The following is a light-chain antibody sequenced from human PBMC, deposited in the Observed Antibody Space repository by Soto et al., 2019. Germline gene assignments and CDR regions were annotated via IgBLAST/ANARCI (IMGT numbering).Light chain of an antibody. CDR3: QQRSNCPLT. J-gene: IGKJ4*01. CDR2: DDS. V-gene: IGKV3-11*01. CDR1: QSVSSY. Sequence: EIVLTQSPATLSLSPGERATLSCRASQSVSSYLAWYPQKPGQAPRLLIYDDSNRATGIPARFSGSGSGTDFTLTISSLEPEDFAGYYCQQRSNCPLTFGGGTKVEIK.